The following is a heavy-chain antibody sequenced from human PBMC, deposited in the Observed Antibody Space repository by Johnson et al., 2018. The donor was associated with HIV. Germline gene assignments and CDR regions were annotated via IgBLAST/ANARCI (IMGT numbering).Heavy chain of an antibody. Sequence: VQLVESGGGVVQHGGSLRLSCAASGFTFSSYGMHWVRQAPGKGLEWVAFIRYDGSNKYYADSVKGRFTISRDNSKNTLYLQMNSLRAEDTAVYYCAREGAVAGLGDAFDIWGQGTMVTVSS. CDR1: GFTFSSYG. V-gene: IGHV3-30*02. CDR2: IRYDGSNK. J-gene: IGHJ3*02. D-gene: IGHD6-19*01. CDR3: AREGAVAGLGDAFDI.